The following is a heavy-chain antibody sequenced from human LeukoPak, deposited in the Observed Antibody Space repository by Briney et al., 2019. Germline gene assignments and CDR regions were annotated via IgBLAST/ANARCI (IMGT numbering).Heavy chain of an antibody. CDR1: GFTFSSYE. CDR2: ISSSGSTI. Sequence: GGSLRLSCAASGFTFSSYEMNWFRQAPGKGLEWVSYISSSGSTIYYADSVKGRFTISRDNAKNSLYLQMNSLRAEDTAVYYCARAGYYDSSGYYLDYWGQGTLVTVSS. V-gene: IGHV3-48*03. CDR3: ARAGYYDSSGYYLDY. J-gene: IGHJ4*02. D-gene: IGHD3-22*01.